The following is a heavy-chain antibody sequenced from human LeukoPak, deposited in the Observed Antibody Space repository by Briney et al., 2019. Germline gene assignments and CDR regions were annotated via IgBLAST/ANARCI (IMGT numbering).Heavy chain of an antibody. CDR3: AREFKLRFLEWGHYYYYYMDV. CDR1: GGTFSSYA. D-gene: IGHD3-3*01. V-gene: IGHV1-69*01. Sequence: SVKVSCKASGGTFSSYAISWVRQAPGQGLEWMGGIIPIFGTANYAQKFQGRVTITADESTSTAYMELSSLRSEDTAVYYCAREFKLRFLEWGHYYYYYMDVWGKGTTVTVSS. J-gene: IGHJ6*03. CDR2: IIPIFGTA.